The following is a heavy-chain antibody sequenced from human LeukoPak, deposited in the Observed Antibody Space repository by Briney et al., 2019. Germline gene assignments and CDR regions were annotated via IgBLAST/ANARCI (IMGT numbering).Heavy chain of an antibody. CDR3: CGSGWFAGPFGY. D-gene: IGHD6-19*01. CDR1: GGSITKNGYY. J-gene: IGHJ4*02. Sequence: SETLSLTCSVSGGSITKNGYYWGWIRQSPETGLEWIGSMHYSGSTYYNPSLNSRVTISVDTSKNQFSMKLTSVTAADTAVYYCCGSGWFAGPFGYWGQGALVTVSS. V-gene: IGHV4-39*07. CDR2: MHYSGST.